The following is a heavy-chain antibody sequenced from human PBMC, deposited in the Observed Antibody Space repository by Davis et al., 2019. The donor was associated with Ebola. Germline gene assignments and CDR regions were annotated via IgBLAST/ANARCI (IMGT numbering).Heavy chain of an antibody. V-gene: IGHV4-39*01. CDR3: ARQPTYYYDSSRYYKRGDFDY. D-gene: IGHD3-22*01. CDR1: GGSISSSSYY. CDR2: IYYSGST. Sequence: SETLSLTCTVSGGSISSSSYYWGWIRQPPGKGLEWIGSIYYSGSTYYNPSLKSRVTISVDTSKNQFSLKLSSVTAADTAVYYCARQPTYYYDSSRYYKRGDFDYWGQGTLVTVSS. J-gene: IGHJ4*02.